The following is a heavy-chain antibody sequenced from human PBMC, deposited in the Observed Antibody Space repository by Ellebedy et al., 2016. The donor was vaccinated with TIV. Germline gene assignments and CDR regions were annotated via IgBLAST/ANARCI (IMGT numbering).Heavy chain of an antibody. J-gene: IGHJ4*02. V-gene: IGHV3-23*01. CDR2: IGASGATT. CDR1: GFTFSSYA. Sequence: GESLKISXVASGFTFSSYAMSWVRQTPGKGLQWVSAIGASGATTYCPDSLKGRFTISRDNSKNTLYLQVDSLRADDTGVYYWAKAPIVARAAKWVDFWGQGTLVTVSS. CDR3: AKAPIVARAAKWVDF. D-gene: IGHD2-15*01.